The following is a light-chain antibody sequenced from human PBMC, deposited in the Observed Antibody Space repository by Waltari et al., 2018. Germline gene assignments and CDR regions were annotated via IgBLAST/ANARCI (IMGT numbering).Light chain of an antibody. V-gene: IGKV3-11*01. Sequence: VSTQSPASLSLSPGERATPSCRANQNVSPYLAWYQQIPGPAPRLLIYDASNRAAGVPGRFSGSGSGTDFTLTISSLEPEDFAVYYCQQRNNWPITFGQGTRLEMK. J-gene: IGKJ5*01. CDR2: DAS. CDR3: QQRNNWPIT. CDR1: QNVSPY.